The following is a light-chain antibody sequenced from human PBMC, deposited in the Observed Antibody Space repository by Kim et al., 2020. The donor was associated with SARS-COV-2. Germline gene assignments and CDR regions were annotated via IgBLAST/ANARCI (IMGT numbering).Light chain of an antibody. J-gene: IGLJ2*01. CDR1: SLRSYY. CDR2: GKN. CDR3: NSRDSNDIVV. V-gene: IGLV3-19*01. Sequence: SSELTQDPAVSVALGQTVRITCQGDSLRSYYATWYQQKPGQAPVLVIYGKNNRPSGIPDRFSGSTSGNTASLTITGTQAGDEADYYCNSRDSNDIVVFGGGTKVTVL.